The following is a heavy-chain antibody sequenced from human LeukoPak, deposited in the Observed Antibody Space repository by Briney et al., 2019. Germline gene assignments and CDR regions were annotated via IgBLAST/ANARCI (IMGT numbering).Heavy chain of an antibody. CDR1: GFTFSSYS. V-gene: IGHV3-64D*06. CDR3: VKAKVGATFDS. J-gene: IGHJ4*02. CDR2: INNNGGST. D-gene: IGHD1-26*01. Sequence: GGSLRLSCSASGFTFSSYSMDWVRQAPGKGPEYVSGINNNGGSTQYADCVKGRFTISRDNSKNTVYLQMSSLRPEDTAVYYCVKAKVGATFDSWGQGTLVIVFS.